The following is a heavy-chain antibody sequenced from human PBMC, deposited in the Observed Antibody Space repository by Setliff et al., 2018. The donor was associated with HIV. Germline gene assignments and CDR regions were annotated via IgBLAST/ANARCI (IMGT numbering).Heavy chain of an antibody. CDR1: GFTFSSYW. Sequence: PGGSLRLSCAASGFTFSSYWMHWVRQAPGKGLVWVSRIKSDGSSTSYADFVGGRFTISRDNAKNTLYLQMNSLRAEDTAVYYCAKDDYFQSWGQGTQVTVSS. CDR2: IKSDGSST. V-gene: IGHV3-74*01. J-gene: IGHJ1*01. CDR3: AKDDYFQS.